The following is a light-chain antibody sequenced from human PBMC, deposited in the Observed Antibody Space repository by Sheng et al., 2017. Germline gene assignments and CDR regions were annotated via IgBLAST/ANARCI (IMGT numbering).Light chain of an antibody. J-gene: IGKJ1*01. V-gene: IGKV3-20*01. CDR1: QSVSGSH. CDR3: QQYGSSPWT. Sequence: EIVLTQSPGTLSLSPGERATLSCRASQSVSGSHLAWYQQKPGQAPRLLIYGASSRATGIPGRFSGSGSGTDFTLTISRLEPEDFAVYYCQQYGSSPWTFGQGTKVEIK. CDR2: GAS.